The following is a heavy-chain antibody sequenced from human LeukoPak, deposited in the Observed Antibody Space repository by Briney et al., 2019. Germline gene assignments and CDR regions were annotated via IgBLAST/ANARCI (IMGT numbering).Heavy chain of an antibody. CDR1: GFTFSSYS. J-gene: IGHJ6*02. Sequence: GGSLRLSCAASGFTFSSYSMNWVRQAPGKGLEWVSSISSSSSYIYYADSVKGRFTISRDNAKNSLYLQMNSLRAEDTAVYYCARDVGGLGEYKNLYYYYYGMDVWGQGTTVTVSS. CDR3: ARDVGGLGEYKNLYYYYYGMDV. CDR2: ISSSSSYI. D-gene: IGHD3-10*01. V-gene: IGHV3-21*01.